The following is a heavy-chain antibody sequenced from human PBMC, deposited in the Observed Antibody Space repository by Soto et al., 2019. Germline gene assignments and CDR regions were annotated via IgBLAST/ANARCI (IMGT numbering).Heavy chain of an antibody. J-gene: IGHJ2*01. V-gene: IGHV4-31*03. CDR1: GGSISSGGYY. CDR3: ARAPPFADWYFDL. CDR2: IYYSGST. Sequence: QVQLQESGPGLVKPSQTLSLTCTVSGGSISSGGYYWSWIRQHPGKGLEWIGYIYYSGSTYYNPSLKSRFTLSVDTSKSQFSLKLSSVTAADTAVYYCARAPPFADWYFDLWGRGTLVTVSS.